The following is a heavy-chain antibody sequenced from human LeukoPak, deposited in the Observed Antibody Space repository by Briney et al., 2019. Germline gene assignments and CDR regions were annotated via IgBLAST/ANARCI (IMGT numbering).Heavy chain of an antibody. CDR3: ATGLRETLFDY. V-gene: IGHV1-69*01. J-gene: IGHJ4*02. Sequence: ASVKVSCKASGGTFSSYAISWVRQAPGQGLEWMGGIIPIFGTANYAQKFQGRVTITADESTSTAYMELSSLRSEDTAVYYCATGLRETLFDYWGQGTLATVSS. CDR2: IIPIFGTA. CDR1: GGTFSSYA. D-gene: IGHD3-16*01.